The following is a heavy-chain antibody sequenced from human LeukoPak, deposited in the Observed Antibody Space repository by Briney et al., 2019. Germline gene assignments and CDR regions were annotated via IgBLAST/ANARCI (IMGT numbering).Heavy chain of an antibody. V-gene: IGHV4-39*07. D-gene: IGHD1-26*01. Sequence: PSETLSLTCTVSGGSISSSSYYWGWIRQPPGKGLEWIGSIYYSGSTYYNPSLRSRVTISVDTSKKQFSLRLTSVTAADTAAYYCARLRSGSTPPPPYYYYGLDVWGQGTTVTVSS. CDR1: GGSISSSSYY. J-gene: IGHJ6*02. CDR2: IYYSGST. CDR3: ARLRSGSTPPPPYYYYGLDV.